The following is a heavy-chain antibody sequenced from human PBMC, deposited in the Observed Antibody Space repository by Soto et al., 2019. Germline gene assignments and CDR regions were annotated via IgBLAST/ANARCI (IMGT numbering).Heavy chain of an antibody. CDR3: ARVRPPIFGVTSYYFDY. CDR1: GGSISSGGYY. D-gene: IGHD3-3*01. CDR2: IYYSGST. J-gene: IGHJ4*02. Sequence: PSETLSLTCTVSGGSISSGGYYWSWIRQHPGKGLEWIGYIYYSGSTYYNPSLKSRVTISVDTSKNQFSLKLSSVTAADTAVYYCARVRPPIFGVTSYYFDYWGQGTLVTVS. V-gene: IGHV4-31*03.